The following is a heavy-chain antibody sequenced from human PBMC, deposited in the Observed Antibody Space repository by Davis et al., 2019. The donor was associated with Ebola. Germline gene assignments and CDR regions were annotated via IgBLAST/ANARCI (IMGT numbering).Heavy chain of an antibody. CDR2: IYYSGST. CDR1: GGSISSYY. D-gene: IGHD5-18*01. V-gene: IGHV4-59*12. J-gene: IGHJ4*02. Sequence: GSLRLSCTVSGGSISSYYWSWIRQPPGKGLEWIGYIYYSGSTNYNPSLKSRVTISLDTSKNQFSLKLSSVTAADTAVYYCARGRYSYGYFDYWGQGTLVTVSP. CDR3: ARGRYSYGYFDY.